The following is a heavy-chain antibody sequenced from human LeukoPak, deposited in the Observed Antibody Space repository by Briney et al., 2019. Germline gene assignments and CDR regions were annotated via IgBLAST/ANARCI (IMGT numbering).Heavy chain of an antibody. V-gene: IGHV1-8*01. CDR2: MNPNSGNT. D-gene: IGHD3-10*01. J-gene: IGHJ4*02. CDR1: GYTFTSYD. CDR3: ARGGPYYYGSGSDY. Sequence: ASVKVSCKASGYTFTSYDINWVRQATGQGLEWMGWMNPNSGNTGYAQKFQGRVTMTRNTSISTAYMELSSLRSEDTAVYYCARGGPYYYGSGSDYWGQGTLVTVSS.